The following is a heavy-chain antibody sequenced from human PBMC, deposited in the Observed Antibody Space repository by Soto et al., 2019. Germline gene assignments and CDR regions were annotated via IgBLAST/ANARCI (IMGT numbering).Heavy chain of an antibody. Sequence: ASVKVSCKASGYTSTSYDINWVRQATGQGLEWMGWMNPNSGNTGYAQKFQGRVTMTRNTSISTAYMELSSLRSEDTAVYYCARGLGYSSGWYRYNWFDPWGQGTLVTVSS. V-gene: IGHV1-8*01. CDR1: GYTSTSYD. CDR2: MNPNSGNT. CDR3: ARGLGYSSGWYRYNWFDP. D-gene: IGHD6-19*01. J-gene: IGHJ5*02.